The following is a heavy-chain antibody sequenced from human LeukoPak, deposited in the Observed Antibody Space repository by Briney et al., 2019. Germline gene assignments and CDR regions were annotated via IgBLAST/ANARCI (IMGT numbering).Heavy chain of an antibody. CDR3: AKDLGYCSGGSCYSFDY. J-gene: IGHJ4*02. Sequence: GGSLRLSCAASGFTFSSYGMHWVRQAPGKGLEWVAVISYDGSKKSHADSVKGRFTISRGNSKNTLYLQMNSLRVEDTAIYYCAKDLGYCSGGSCYSFDYWGQGTLVTVSS. D-gene: IGHD2-15*01. CDR1: GFTFSSYG. V-gene: IGHV3-30*18. CDR2: ISYDGSKK.